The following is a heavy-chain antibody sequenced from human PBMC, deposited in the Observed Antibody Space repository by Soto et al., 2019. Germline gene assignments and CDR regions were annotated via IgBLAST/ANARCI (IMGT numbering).Heavy chain of an antibody. CDR3: ARDEGIVGATPSDY. D-gene: IGHD1-26*01. CDR2: TYYRSKWYN. Sequence: SQTLSLTCAISGDSVSSNSAAWNWIRQSPSRGLEWLGRTYYRSKWYNDYAVSVKSRITINPDTSKNQFSLQLNSVTPEDTAVYYRARDEGIVGATPSDYWGQGTLVTVS. V-gene: IGHV6-1*01. CDR1: GDSVSSNSAA. J-gene: IGHJ4*02.